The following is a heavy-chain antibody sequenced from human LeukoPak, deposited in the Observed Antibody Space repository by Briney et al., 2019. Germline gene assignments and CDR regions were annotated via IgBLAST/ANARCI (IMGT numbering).Heavy chain of an antibody. J-gene: IGHJ4*02. Sequence: PGRSLRLSCAASGFTFSSYAMHWVRQAPGKGLEWVAVISYDGGNKYYADSVKGRFTISRDNSKNTLYLQMNSLRAEDTAVYYCARAFRVAYYFDYWSQGTLVTVSS. CDR2: ISYDGGNK. CDR3: ARAFRVAYYFDY. D-gene: IGHD3-3*01. CDR1: GFTFSSYA. V-gene: IGHV3-30-3*01.